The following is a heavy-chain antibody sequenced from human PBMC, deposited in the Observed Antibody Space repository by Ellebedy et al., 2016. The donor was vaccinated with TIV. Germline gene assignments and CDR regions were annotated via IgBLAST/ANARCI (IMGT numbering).Heavy chain of an antibody. J-gene: IGHJ3*02. CDR3: AKWYSDIVVVPAAIMNDAFDI. D-gene: IGHD2-2*02. CDR1: GFTFSSYA. V-gene: IGHV3-23*01. Sequence: GESLKISXAASGFTFSSYAMSWVRQAPGKGLEWVSAISGSGGSTYYADSVKGRFTISRDNSKNTLYLQMNSLRAEDTAVYYCAKWYSDIVVVPAAIMNDAFDIWGQGTMVTVSS. CDR2: ISGSGGST.